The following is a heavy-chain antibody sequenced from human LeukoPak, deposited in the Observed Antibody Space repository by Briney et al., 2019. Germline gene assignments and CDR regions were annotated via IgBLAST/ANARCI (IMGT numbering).Heavy chain of an antibody. Sequence: GESLKISCQGSGYRFSSYWIGWVPQMPGKGLEWMGTMYPGDSDTRYSPSFQGQVTMSVDKSITTAYLEWSGLKASDTAMYYCARDYGSGSGDWFDAWGPGTLVTVSS. J-gene: IGHJ5*02. CDR3: ARDYGSGSGDWFDA. CDR2: MYPGDSDT. CDR1: GYRFSSYW. D-gene: IGHD3-10*01. V-gene: IGHV5-51*01.